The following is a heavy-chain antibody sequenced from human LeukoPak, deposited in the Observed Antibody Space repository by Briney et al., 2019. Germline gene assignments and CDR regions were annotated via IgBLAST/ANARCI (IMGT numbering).Heavy chain of an antibody. CDR1: GYTFTDYS. CDR2: INPNSGGA. J-gene: IGHJ4*02. CDR3: ARESYSGNPYFDY. D-gene: IGHD4-23*01. Sequence: ASVKVSCKASGYTFTDYSMHWVRQAPGQGLEWMGWINPNSGGANYAQKFQGRVTMTRDTSISTAYMELSRLRCDDTAVYYCARESYSGNPYFDYWGQGTLVTVSS. V-gene: IGHV1-2*02.